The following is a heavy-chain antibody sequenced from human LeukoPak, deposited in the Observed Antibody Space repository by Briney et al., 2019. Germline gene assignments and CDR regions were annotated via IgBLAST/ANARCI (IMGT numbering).Heavy chain of an antibody. CDR2: ISSSSSYI. Sequence: GGSLRLSCAASGFTFSSYSMNWVRQAPGKGLEWVSSISSSSSYIYYADSVKGRFTISRDNAKNSLYLQMNSLRAEDTAVYYCARDLPGVSWSGYYTSYGMDVWGQGTTVTVSS. J-gene: IGHJ6*02. CDR3: ARDLPGVSWSGYYTSYGMDV. CDR1: GFTFSSYS. V-gene: IGHV3-21*01. D-gene: IGHD3-3*01.